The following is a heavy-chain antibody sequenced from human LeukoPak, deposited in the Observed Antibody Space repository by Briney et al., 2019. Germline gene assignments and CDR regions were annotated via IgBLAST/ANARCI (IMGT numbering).Heavy chain of an antibody. D-gene: IGHD3-10*01. V-gene: IGHV1-2*02. Sequence: GASVKVSCKASGYTFTGYYMHWVRQAPGQGLEWMGWINLNSGGTNYAQKFQGRVTMTRDTSISTAYMELSRLRSDDTAVYYCAREPGYYGSINYYYFYGMDVWGQGTTVTVSS. CDR1: GYTFTGYY. J-gene: IGHJ6*02. CDR3: AREPGYYGSINYYYFYGMDV. CDR2: INLNSGGT.